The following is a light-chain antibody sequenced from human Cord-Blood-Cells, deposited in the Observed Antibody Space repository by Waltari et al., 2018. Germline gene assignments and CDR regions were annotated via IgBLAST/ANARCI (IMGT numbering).Light chain of an antibody. V-gene: IGLV2-23*02. CDR1: SSDVWSYNL. J-gene: IGLJ2*01. Sequence: QSALTQPASVSGSPGQSFTISCTGTSSDVWSYNLVSWYQQHPSKAPKLMIYEVRKRPFGVSNLLSGQKTGNTGSLTVAGPEDKDQADYCRYSYAGTSTFEVFGEWNKPAVL. CDR2: EVR. CDR3: YSYAGTSTFEV.